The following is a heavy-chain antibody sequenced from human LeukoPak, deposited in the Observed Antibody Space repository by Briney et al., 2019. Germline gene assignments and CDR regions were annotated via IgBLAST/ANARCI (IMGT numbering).Heavy chain of an antibody. CDR3: ATDHSRANTAWWFDP. Sequence: ASVKVSCKASGYTITNNYMHWVRQAPGQGLEWMGVINPSGTGTSYAQKFQGRVTMSRDTSTSTLYMELSSLRSEDTAFYYCATDHSRANTAWWFDPWGQGTLVTVSS. D-gene: IGHD2-21*02. J-gene: IGHJ5*02. V-gene: IGHV1-46*01. CDR1: GYTITNNY. CDR2: INPSGTGT.